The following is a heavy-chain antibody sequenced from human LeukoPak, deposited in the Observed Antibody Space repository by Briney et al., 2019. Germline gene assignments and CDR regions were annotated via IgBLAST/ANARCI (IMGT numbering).Heavy chain of an antibody. CDR2: IYYSGST. CDR3: ARYSTYGSGLC. Sequence: SETLSLTCTVSGGSISSSSYYWGWIRQPPGKGLEWIGSIYYSGSTYYNPSLKSRVTISVDTSKNQFSLKLSSVTAADTAVYYCARYSTYGSGLCWGQGTLVTVSS. CDR1: GGSISSSSYY. J-gene: IGHJ4*02. V-gene: IGHV4-39*07. D-gene: IGHD3-10*01.